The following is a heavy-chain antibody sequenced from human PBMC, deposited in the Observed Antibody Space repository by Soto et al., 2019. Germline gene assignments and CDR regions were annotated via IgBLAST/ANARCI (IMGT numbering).Heavy chain of an antibody. CDR3: ARSLLQGDF. CDR1: GYTFIHYY. CDR2: INPNGGST. Sequence: QVQLVQSGAEVKKPGASVKVSCKASGYTFIHYYIHWVRQAPGQGLEWMAIINPNGGSTNYAQKFRGRVTVTSDTSTTTVSMELNSLGSDDTAVYFCARSLLQGDFWGQGTLATVSS. J-gene: IGHJ4*02. D-gene: IGHD2-21*01. V-gene: IGHV1-46*01.